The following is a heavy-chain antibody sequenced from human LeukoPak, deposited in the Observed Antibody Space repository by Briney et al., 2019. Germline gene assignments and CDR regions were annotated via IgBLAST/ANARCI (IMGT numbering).Heavy chain of an antibody. CDR2: ISGSGGST. J-gene: IGHJ4*02. D-gene: IGHD3-10*01. Sequence: GGSLRLSCAASGFTFSSYAMSWVRQAPGKGLEWVSAISGSGGSTYYADSVKGRFTISRDNSKNTLYLQMNSLRAEDTAVYYCAKSVLLWFGELRDFYYFDYWGQGTLVTVSP. V-gene: IGHV3-23*01. CDR3: AKSVLLWFGELRDFYYFDY. CDR1: GFTFSSYA.